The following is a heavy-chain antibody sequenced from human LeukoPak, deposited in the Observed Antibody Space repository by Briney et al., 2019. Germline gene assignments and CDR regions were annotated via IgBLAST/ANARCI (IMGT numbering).Heavy chain of an antibody. CDR3: ATSESQTRFDY. D-gene: IGHD1/OR15-1a*01. V-gene: IGHV5-51*01. J-gene: IGHJ4*02. Sequence: GESLKISCKGSGYSFTTYWIGWVRQMPGKGLEWMGIIYPGDSDTRYSPSFQGQVTISADKSIHTAYLQWSSLKASDTATYYCATSESQTRFDYWGQGTPVTVSS. CDR2: IYPGDSDT. CDR1: GYSFTTYW.